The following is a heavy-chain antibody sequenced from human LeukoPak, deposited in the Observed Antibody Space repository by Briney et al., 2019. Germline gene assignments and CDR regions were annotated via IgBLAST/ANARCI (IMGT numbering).Heavy chain of an antibody. V-gene: IGHV1-18*01. D-gene: IGHD1-1*01. CDR2: ISAYNGNT. CDR3: ARDNSYLYFDY. J-gene: IGHJ4*02. CDR1: GYTFTSYG. Sequence: ASVKVSCKASGYTFTSYGISWVRQAPGQGLEWMGWISAYNGNTNYAQKLQGRVTMTTDTSTSTAYMELSSLRSEDTAVYYCARDNSYLYFDYWGQGTLVTVSS.